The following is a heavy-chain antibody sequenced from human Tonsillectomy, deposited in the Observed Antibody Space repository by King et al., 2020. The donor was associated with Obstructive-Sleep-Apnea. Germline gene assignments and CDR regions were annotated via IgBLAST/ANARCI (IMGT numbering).Heavy chain of an antibody. J-gene: IGHJ3*02. CDR3: ARSKGPGAFDI. CDR1: GYTFTSYD. V-gene: IGHV1-8*01. Sequence: VQLVQSGAEVKKPGASVKVSCKASGYTFTSYDINWVRQATGRGLEWMAWMSPSSGSTAHAQKFQGRVTMTRSASNSTAYMDLSSLQSEDTAVYYCARSKGPGAFDIWGRGTMVIVSS. CDR2: MSPSSGST.